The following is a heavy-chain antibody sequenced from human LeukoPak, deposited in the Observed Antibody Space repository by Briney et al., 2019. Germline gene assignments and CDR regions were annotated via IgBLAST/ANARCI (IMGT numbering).Heavy chain of an antibody. CDR1: GFTFSSYS. Sequence: GGSLRLTCAASGFTFSSYSMNWVRQAPGKGLEWVAVISYDGSNKYYADSVKGRFTISRDNSKNTLYLQMNSLRAEDTAVYYCARSLSGYGNYYYGMDVWGQGTTVTVSS. V-gene: IGHV3-30*03. D-gene: IGHD5-12*01. CDR2: ISYDGSNK. J-gene: IGHJ6*02. CDR3: ARSLSGYGNYYYGMDV.